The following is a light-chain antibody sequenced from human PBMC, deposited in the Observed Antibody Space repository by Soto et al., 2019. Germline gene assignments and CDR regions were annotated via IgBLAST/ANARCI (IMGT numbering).Light chain of an antibody. CDR3: GTWDSSLSVV. CDR1: SSNIGNNY. V-gene: IGLV1-51*01. CDR2: DNN. Sequence: PVLTQPPSVSAAPGQKVTISCSGSSSNIGNNYVSWYQQLPGTAPKLLIYDNNKRPSGIPDRFSGSKSGTSATLGITGLQTGDEADYYCGTWDSSLSVVFGGGTKLTVL. J-gene: IGLJ2*01.